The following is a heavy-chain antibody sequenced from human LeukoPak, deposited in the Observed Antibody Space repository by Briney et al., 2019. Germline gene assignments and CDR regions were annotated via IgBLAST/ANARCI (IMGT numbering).Heavy chain of an antibody. CDR2: IGSDGKT. D-gene: IGHD3-10*02. J-gene: IGHJ6*02. CDR1: GFTVSAYS. Sequence: GGSLRLSWEAAGFTVSAYSMACVRQAPGKGLEWVSSIGSDGKTHYSESVKGRFAISRDNSKSMLFLQLNSLRAEDTALYYCPRHLHYYVAMHVRGQGTTVTVSS. CDR3: PRHLHYYVAMHV. V-gene: IGHV3-23*01.